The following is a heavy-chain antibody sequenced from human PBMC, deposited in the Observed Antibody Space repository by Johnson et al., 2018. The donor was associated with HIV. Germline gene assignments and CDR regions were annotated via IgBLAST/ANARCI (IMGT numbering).Heavy chain of an antibody. CDR3: AKGAYYDSSGYYYGAFDI. CDR2: ISGSGGST. Sequence: VQVVESGGGVVQPGRSLRLSCAASGFTFSSYAMSWVRQAPGKGLEWVSAISGSGGSTYYADSVKGRFTISRDNSKNTLYLQMNSLRAEDTAVYYCAKGAYYDSSGYYYGAFDIWGQGTMVTVSS. V-gene: IGHV3-23*04. J-gene: IGHJ3*02. D-gene: IGHD3-22*01. CDR1: GFTFSSYA.